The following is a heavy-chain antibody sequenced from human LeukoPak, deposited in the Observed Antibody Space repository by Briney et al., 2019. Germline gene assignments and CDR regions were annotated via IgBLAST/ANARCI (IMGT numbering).Heavy chain of an antibody. CDR2: INHSGST. J-gene: IGHJ4*02. D-gene: IGHD3-22*01. Sequence: SETLSLTCAVYGGSFSGYYWSWIRQPPGKGLEWIGEINHSGSTNYNPSLKSRVTISVDTSKNQFSLKLSSVTAADTAVYYCARGASGDYDSSGYRVLMAHFDYWGQGTLVAVSS. V-gene: IGHV4-34*01. CDR3: ARGASGDYDSSGYRVLMAHFDY. CDR1: GGSFSGYY.